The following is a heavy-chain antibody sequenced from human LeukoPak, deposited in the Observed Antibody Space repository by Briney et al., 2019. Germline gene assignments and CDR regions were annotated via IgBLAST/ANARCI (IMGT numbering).Heavy chain of an antibody. Sequence: SETLSPTCAVSGVSISSSEWWIWVRQPPGQGLEWIGEIHRDGRTRYNPSLKSRVTMSIDYSKNQFSLKVSSVTAADTAIYYCGKTDIYFNPIDYWGPGSLVTVSS. CDR1: GVSISSSEW. D-gene: IGHD3-10*01. CDR2: IHRDGRT. V-gene: IGHV4-4*02. J-gene: IGHJ4*02. CDR3: GKTDIYFNPIDY.